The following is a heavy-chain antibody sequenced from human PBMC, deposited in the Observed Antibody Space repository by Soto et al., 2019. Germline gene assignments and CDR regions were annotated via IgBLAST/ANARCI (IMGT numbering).Heavy chain of an antibody. CDR1: GFAFSKFG. J-gene: IGHJ4*02. D-gene: IGHD1-26*01. Sequence: AGSLRLSCEASGFAFSKFGMHWVRQAPGKGLEWVAFISYDGSYQYYADSVQGRLTITRDNSMNTLNMQLNSLRREDTAVYYCAKGGEVGGVLGDHWGQGTLVTVSS. CDR2: ISYDGSYQ. CDR3: AKGGEVGGVLGDH. V-gene: IGHV3-30*18.